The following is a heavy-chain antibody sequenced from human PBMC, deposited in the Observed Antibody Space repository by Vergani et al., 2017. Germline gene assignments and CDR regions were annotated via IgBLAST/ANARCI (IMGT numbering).Heavy chain of an antibody. CDR2: ISGPGLST. Sequence: EVHLLESGGGLVQSGGSLRLSCAASGFTFSNSAVSWVRQAPGMGLAWVSSISGPGLSTYYADSVKGRFSISRDNSKNTLYLQMNSLRAEDTVVYYCARVGGSWRGGANYYMDVWGKGTTVTVSS. J-gene: IGHJ6*03. D-gene: IGHD6-13*01. CDR3: ARVGGSWRGGANYYMDV. CDR1: GFTFSNSA. V-gene: IGHV3-23*01.